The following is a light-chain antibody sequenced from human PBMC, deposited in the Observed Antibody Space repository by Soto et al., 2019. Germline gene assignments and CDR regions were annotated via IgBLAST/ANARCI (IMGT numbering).Light chain of an antibody. CDR3: QSYDSSLSGWV. CDR2: GNS. V-gene: IGLV1-40*01. J-gene: IGLJ3*02. Sequence: QSVLTQPPSESGAPGQRVTISCTGSSSNIGAGYDVHWYQQLPGTAPKLLIYGNSNRPSRVPDRFSGSKSGTSASLAITGLQAEDEADYYCQSYDSSLSGWVFGGGTKLTVL. CDR1: SSNIGAGYD.